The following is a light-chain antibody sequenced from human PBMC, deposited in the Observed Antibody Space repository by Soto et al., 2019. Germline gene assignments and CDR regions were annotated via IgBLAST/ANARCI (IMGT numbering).Light chain of an antibody. CDR3: MQGGHWPT. CDR1: QSLVSSNGNTY. CDR2: KVS. J-gene: IGKJ2*01. Sequence: DVVMTQSPLSLPVTLGQPASISCRSSQSLVSSNGNTYLNWFQQRPGQSPRRLVYKVSNRDSGVPDRFSGSGSGTDFTLNISRVEAEDVGVYYCMQGGHWPTFGQGTKVDIK. V-gene: IGKV2-30*01.